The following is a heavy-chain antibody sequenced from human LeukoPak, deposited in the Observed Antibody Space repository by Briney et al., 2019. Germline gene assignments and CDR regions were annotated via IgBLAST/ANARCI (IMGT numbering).Heavy chain of an antibody. CDR3: ASRPFETTVVPWDFY. D-gene: IGHD4-23*01. V-gene: IGHV5-51*01. J-gene: IGHJ4*02. CDR2: IRPMNSDV. Sequence: GESLKISCKGSGYNFNTYWVAWVRQLLGKGLEWMGIIRPMNSDVRYSPSFQGQVTISADRSINTAYLQWSSLTASDTAMYYCASRPFETTVVPWDFYWGQGTQVTVSS. CDR1: GYNFNTYW.